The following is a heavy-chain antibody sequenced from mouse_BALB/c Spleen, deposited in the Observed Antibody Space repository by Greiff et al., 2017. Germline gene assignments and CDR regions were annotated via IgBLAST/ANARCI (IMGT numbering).Heavy chain of an antibody. CDR2: INPSNGGT. J-gene: IGHJ4*01. CDR3: TRGGYGNYYYYAMDY. Sequence: VQLQQSGAELVKPGASVKLSCKASGYTFTSYYMYWVKQRPGQGLEWIGEINPSNGGTNFNEKFKSKATLTVDKSSSTAYMQLSSLTSEDSAVYYCTRGGYGNYYYYAMDYWGQGTSVTVSS. V-gene: IGHV1S81*02. CDR1: GYTFTSYY. D-gene: IGHD2-10*02.